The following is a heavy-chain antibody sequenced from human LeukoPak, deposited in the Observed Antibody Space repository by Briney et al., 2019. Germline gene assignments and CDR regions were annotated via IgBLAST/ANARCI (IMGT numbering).Heavy chain of an antibody. D-gene: IGHD3-22*01. Sequence: PGGSLRLSCAASGFTFSSYWMSWVRQAPGKGLEWVANINQDGSDKYSVDSVKGRFTISRDNAKNSLYLQLNGLRAEDTAVYYCATCHTSGYFSDYWGQGALVTVSS. CDR1: GFTFSSYW. J-gene: IGHJ4*02. CDR3: ATCHTSGYFSDY. V-gene: IGHV3-7*01. CDR2: INQDGSDK.